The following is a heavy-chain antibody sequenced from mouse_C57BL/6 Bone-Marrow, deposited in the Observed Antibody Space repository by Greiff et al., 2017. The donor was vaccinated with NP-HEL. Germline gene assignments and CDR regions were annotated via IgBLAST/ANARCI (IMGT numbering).Heavy chain of an antibody. CDR1: GYTFTSYG. D-gene: IGHD2-2*01. Sequence: QVHVKQSGAELARPGASVKLSCKASGYTFTSYGISWVKQRTGQGLEWIGEIYPRSGNTYYNEKFKGKATLTADKSSSTAYMELRSLTSEDSAVYFCALWFQAWFAYWGQGTLVTVSA. CDR2: IYPRSGNT. J-gene: IGHJ3*01. CDR3: ALWFQAWFAY. V-gene: IGHV1-81*01.